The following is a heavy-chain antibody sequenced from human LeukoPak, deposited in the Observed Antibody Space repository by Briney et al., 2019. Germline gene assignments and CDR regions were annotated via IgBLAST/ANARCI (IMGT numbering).Heavy chain of an antibody. J-gene: IGHJ5*02. D-gene: IGHD3-10*01. V-gene: IGHV4-59*01. CDR3: ARALYGSGRRMPWFDP. CDR1: GGSISSYY. CDR2: IYCSGST. Sequence: PSETLSLTCTVSGGSISSYYWSWIRQPPGKGLEWIGYIYCSGSTNYNPSLKSRVTISVDTSKNQFSLKLSSVTAADTAVYYCARALYGSGRRMPWFDPWGQGTLVTVSS.